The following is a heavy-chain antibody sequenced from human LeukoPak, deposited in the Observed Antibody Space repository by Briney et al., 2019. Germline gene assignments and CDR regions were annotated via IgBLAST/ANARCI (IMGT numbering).Heavy chain of an antibody. V-gene: IGHV3-74*01. D-gene: IGHD6-19*01. CDR3: ARARVSSGWYGFFDY. CDR1: GFTFRNYW. CDR2: IEGDGSRT. Sequence: PGGSLRLSCAASGFTFRNYWMHWVRQAPGKGLVWVSSIEGDGSRTNYADSVKGRFTISRDNSKNTLYLQMNSLRAEDTAVYYCARARVSSGWYGFFDYWGQGTLVTVSS. J-gene: IGHJ4*02.